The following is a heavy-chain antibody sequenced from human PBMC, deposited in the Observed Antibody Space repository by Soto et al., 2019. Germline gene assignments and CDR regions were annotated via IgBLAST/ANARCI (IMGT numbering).Heavy chain of an antibody. CDR3: ARHCSGGSCYSEEFQH. CDR2: ISSSSSYI. J-gene: IGHJ1*01. CDR1: GFTFSSYS. V-gene: IGHV3-21*01. D-gene: IGHD2-15*01. Sequence: EVQLVESGGGLVKPGGPLRLSCAASGFTFSSYSMNWVRQAPGKGLEWVSSISSSSSYIYYADSVKGRFTISRDNAKNSLYLQMNSLRAEDTAVYYCARHCSGGSCYSEEFQHWGQGTLVTVSS.